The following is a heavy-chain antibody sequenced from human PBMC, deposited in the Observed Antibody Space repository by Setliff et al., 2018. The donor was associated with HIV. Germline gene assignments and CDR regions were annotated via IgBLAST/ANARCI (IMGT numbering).Heavy chain of an antibody. CDR1: GYIFTSYW. Sequence: PGESLKISCKGSGYIFTSYWIGWVRQMPGKGLEWMGNIYPGDSDTRYSPSFQGQVTISAAKSISTAYLQWSSLKASDTAMYYCARPRSSSWYEDAFDIWGQGTMVTVSS. CDR3: ARPRSSSWYEDAFDI. J-gene: IGHJ3*02. V-gene: IGHV5-51*01. D-gene: IGHD6-13*01. CDR2: IYPGDSDT.